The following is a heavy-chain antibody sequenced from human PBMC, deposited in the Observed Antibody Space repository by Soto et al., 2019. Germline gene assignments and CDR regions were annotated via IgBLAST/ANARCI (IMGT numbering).Heavy chain of an antibody. V-gene: IGHV1-69*13. CDR1: GGTFDSYP. D-gene: IGHD2-15*01. Sequence: SVKVSCKASGGTFDSYPISWVRQAPGRGLEWLGGITPISATANYAQKFQGRVTITADESTSTAYMELSSLGSEDTAVYYCARGFIGFLYSFDYWGQGTLVTVSS. CDR3: ARGFIGFLYSFDY. J-gene: IGHJ4*02. CDR2: ITPISATA.